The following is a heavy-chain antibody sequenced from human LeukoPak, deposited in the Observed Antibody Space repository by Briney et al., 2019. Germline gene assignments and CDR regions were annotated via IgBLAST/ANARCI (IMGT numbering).Heavy chain of an antibody. V-gene: IGHV3-23*01. Sequence: PGGPLRLSCAASGFTFSSYAMSWVRKAPGKGLEWVSAITGSGISTYYADSVKGRFTISRDNSKNTLYLQMTSLRAEDTAVYYCAKAVALGFDYWGQGTLVTVSS. CDR1: GFTFSSYA. CDR3: AKAVALGFDY. D-gene: IGHD2-21*01. CDR2: ITGSGIST. J-gene: IGHJ4*02.